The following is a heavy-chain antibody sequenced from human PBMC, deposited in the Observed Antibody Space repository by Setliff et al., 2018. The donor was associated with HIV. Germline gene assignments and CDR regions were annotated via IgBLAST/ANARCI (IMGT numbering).Heavy chain of an antibody. D-gene: IGHD2-21*02. CDR1: GGSINSDNYY. J-gene: IGHJ1*01. CDR3: ASRGIVVVTMSMPDEFFVH. V-gene: IGHV4-39*01. Sequence: SETLSLTCSVSGGSINSDNYYWGWIRQAQGKGLEWIGSIYYSGTTYYNPSLRGRVTISVDRSRNQFSLTLNSVTAADTATYSCASRGIVVVTMSMPDEFFVHWGHGTLVTVSS. CDR2: IYYSGTT.